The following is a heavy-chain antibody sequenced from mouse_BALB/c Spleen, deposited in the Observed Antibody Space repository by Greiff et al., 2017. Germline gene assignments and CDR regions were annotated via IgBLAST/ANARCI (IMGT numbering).Heavy chain of an antibody. CDR2: IWAGGST. D-gene: IGHD1-1*01. J-gene: IGHJ4*01. V-gene: IGHV2-9*02. CDR1: GFSLTSYG. Sequence: VQGVESGPGLVAPSQSLSITCTVSGFSLTSYGVHWVRQPPGKGLEWLGVIWAGGSTNYNSALMSRLSISKDNSKSQVFLKMNSLQTDDTAMYYCARGYYGSSYYAMDYWGQGTSVTVSS. CDR3: ARGYYGSSYYAMDY.